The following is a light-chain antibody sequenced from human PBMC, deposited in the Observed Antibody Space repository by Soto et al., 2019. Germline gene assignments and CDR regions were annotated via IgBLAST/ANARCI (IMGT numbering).Light chain of an antibody. J-gene: IGKJ5*01. CDR3: QQYNNWPS. CDR2: DIS. Sequence: EVVMTQSPVTLSVSPGERATLSCRASQTVSRNLAWYQQRPGQAPRLLIYDISNRATGVPARFSGSGSETEFTLTIRSLQSEDFAVYFCQQYNNWPSFGQGTRLEMK. V-gene: IGKV3-15*01. CDR1: QTVSRN.